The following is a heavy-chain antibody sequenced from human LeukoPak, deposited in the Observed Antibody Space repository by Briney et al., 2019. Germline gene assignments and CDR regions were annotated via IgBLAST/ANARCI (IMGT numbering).Heavy chain of an antibody. V-gene: IGHV3-7*01. D-gene: IGHD1-14*01. CDR3: ARDHDGKDY. Sequence: PGGSLRLSCAASGFTFSRYWMSWVRQAPGRGLEWVANINQDGGDKYHADSVKGRFTISRDNAKNSLYLQMNSLRAEDTAVYYCARDHDGKDYWGQGTLVTVFS. CDR1: GFTFSRYW. CDR2: INQDGGDK. J-gene: IGHJ4*02.